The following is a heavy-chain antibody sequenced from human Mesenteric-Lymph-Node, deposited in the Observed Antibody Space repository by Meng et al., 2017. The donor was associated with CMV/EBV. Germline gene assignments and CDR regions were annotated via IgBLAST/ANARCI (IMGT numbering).Heavy chain of an antibody. CDR1: GYTHTELS. V-gene: IGHV1-24*01. D-gene: IGHD3-10*01. Sequence: KVSGYTHTELSIHWVRQAPGKGLEWMGGFDPEDGETIYAQKFQGRVTMTEDTSTDTAYMELSSLRSEDTAVYYCATIWFGELSGWFDPWGQGTLVTVSS. J-gene: IGHJ5*02. CDR2: FDPEDGET. CDR3: ATIWFGELSGWFDP.